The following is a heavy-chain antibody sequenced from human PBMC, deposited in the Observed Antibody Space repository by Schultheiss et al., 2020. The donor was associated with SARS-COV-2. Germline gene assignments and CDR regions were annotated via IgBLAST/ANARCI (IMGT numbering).Heavy chain of an antibody. CDR2: ISGSGVTT. CDR1: GFPFSRYA. D-gene: IGHD4-11*01. CDR3: ARFIAYSNAFDI. J-gene: IGHJ3*02. V-gene: IGHV3-23*01. Sequence: GGSLRLSCAASGFPFSRYAMNWVRQAPGKGLEWVSSISGSGVTTDYPDSVKGRFTISRDNSKNTLYLQMNSLRAEDTAVYYCARFIAYSNAFDIWGQGTMVTVSS.